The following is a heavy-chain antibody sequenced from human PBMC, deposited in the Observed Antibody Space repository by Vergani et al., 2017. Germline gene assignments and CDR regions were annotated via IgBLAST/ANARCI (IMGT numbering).Heavy chain of an antibody. CDR1: GFTFDDYT. D-gene: IGHD4-11*01. J-gene: IGHJ6*02. V-gene: IGHV3-43*01. CDR3: ARGDYNDGYYYGMDV. Sequence: EVQLVESGGVVVQPGGSLRLSCAASGFTFDDYTMHWVRQAPGKGLEWVSLIRWDGGSTYYADSVKGRFTISRDNSKNSLYLQMNSLRTEDTALYYCARGDYNDGYYYGMDVWGQGTTVTVSS. CDR2: IRWDGGST.